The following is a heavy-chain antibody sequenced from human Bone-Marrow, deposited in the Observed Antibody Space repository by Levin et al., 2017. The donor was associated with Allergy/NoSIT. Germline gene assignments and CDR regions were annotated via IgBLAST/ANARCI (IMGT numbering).Heavy chain of an antibody. CDR3: ARGTVSAPGTDY. D-gene: IGHD6-13*01. CDR2: INKDGSEK. V-gene: IGHV3-7*04. Sequence: PSETLSLTCAASGFTFSGYWMTWVRQAPGKGLEWVANINKDGSEKYHIDSVKGRFTISRDNAENSVYLQLNSLRADDTAVYYCARGTVSAPGTDYWGQGTLVAVSS. CDR1: GFTFSGYW. J-gene: IGHJ4*02.